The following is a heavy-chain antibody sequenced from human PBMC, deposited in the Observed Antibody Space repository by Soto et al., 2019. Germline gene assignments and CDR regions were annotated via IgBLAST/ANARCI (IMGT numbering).Heavy chain of an antibody. J-gene: IGHJ6*03. CDR3: AREQWGTVRGVVSIYYYYMDV. Sequence: SETLSLTCTVSGGSISSYYWSWIRQPPGKGLEWIGYIYYSGTTNSNPSLKSRVTISVDTSKNQFSLELSSVTTADTAVYYCAREQWGTVRGVVSIYYYYMDVWGKGTTVTVSS. CDR1: GGSISSYY. V-gene: IGHV4-59*01. CDR2: IYYSGTT. D-gene: IGHD3-10*01.